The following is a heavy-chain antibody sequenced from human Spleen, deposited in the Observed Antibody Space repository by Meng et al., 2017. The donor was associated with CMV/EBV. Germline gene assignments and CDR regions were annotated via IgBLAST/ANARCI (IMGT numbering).Heavy chain of an antibody. CDR3: ARGKRTGSYTAFDF. CDR2: INHRGSA. CDR1: GGSFGVSF. D-gene: IGHD3-10*01. V-gene: IGHV4-34*01. Sequence: CTVFGGSFGVSFWSWIRQSPAKGLEWIGEINHRGSANYNPSLQSRVTISIGTPRNHFSLRLSSVTAADTAMYYCARGKRTGSYTAFDFWGRGTLVTVSS. J-gene: IGHJ4*02.